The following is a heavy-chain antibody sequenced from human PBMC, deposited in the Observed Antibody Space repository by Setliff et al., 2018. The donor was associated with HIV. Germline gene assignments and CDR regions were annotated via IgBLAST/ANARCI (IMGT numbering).Heavy chain of an antibody. J-gene: IGHJ4*02. V-gene: IGHV1-18*01. D-gene: IGHD6-13*01. CDR1: GYTFSEYD. CDR2: ISGYSGHT. Sequence: ASVKVSCKASGYTFSEYDVAWVRQAPGQGLEWMGWISGYSGHTSYAQKIQGRVTMTTDTSTSTAYMELRSLRSDDTAVYFCAREHSTTWPYFDFWGQGTLVTVSS. CDR3: AREHSTTWPYFDF.